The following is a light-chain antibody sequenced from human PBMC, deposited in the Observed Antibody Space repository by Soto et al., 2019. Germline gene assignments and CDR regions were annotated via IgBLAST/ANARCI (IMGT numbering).Light chain of an antibody. V-gene: IGKV3-15*01. CDR2: GAA. CDR1: QTVSSN. CDR3: QQYNDWWT. Sequence: EIVMTQTPATLSVSPGERATLSCRASQTVSSNLAWYQQKPGQAPRLLIYGAATRATGIPARFSGSGSGTEFTLTIRSLQSEDFAVYFCQQYNDWWTFGQGTRWIS. J-gene: IGKJ1*01.